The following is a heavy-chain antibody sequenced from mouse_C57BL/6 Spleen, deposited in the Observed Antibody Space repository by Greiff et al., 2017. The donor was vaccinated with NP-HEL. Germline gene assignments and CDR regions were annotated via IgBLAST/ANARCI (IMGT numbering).Heavy chain of an antibody. D-gene: IGHD2-4*01. CDR1: GYTFTDYN. CDR3: ARGDDYDVWFAY. Sequence: EVKLQESGPELVKPGASVKMSCKASGYTFTDYNMHWVKQSHGKSLEWIGYLNPNNGGTSYNQKFKGKATLTVNKSSSTAYMELRSLTSEDSAVYYCARGDDYDVWFAYWGQGTLVTVSA. J-gene: IGHJ3*01. V-gene: IGHV1-22*01. CDR2: LNPNNGGT.